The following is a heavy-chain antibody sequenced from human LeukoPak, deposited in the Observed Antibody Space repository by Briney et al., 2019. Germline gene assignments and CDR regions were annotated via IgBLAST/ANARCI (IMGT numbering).Heavy chain of an antibody. J-gene: IGHJ4*02. V-gene: IGHV3-74*03. Sequence: GGSLRLSCAASGFTFSSCWVHWVRQVPGKGLVWVSCVNRDGSRSTYADSVKGRFTISRDNTRNTLYLQTNSLRAEDTAVYYCAKDSPSYYFDYWGQGTLVTVSS. CDR3: AKDSPSYYFDY. CDR2: VNRDGSRS. CDR1: GFTFSSCW.